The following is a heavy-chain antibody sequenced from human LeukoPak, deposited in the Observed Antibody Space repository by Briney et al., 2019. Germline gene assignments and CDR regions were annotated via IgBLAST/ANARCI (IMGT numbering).Heavy chain of an antibody. J-gene: IGHJ6*03. CDR3: ARIDYGDYVGYYYYYMDV. D-gene: IGHD4-17*01. V-gene: IGHV4-39*01. CDR1: GDSISSSDYY. Sequence: SETLSLTCSVSGDSISSSDYYWGWIRQPPGKGLEWIGSIHYTGRTYYNPSLKSRVTISVDTSMNQFSLKLNSVSAANTAVYYCARIDYGDYVGYYYYYMDVWGKGTTVTVS. CDR2: IHYTGRT.